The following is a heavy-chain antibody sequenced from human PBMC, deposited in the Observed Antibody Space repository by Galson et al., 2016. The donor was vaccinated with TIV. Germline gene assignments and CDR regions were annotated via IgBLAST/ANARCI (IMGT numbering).Heavy chain of an antibody. D-gene: IGHD1-20*01. CDR1: GSTFSTYP. Sequence: SLRLSCAASGSTFSTYPMHWVRQAPAKGLEWVAVISYDGSNKYYADSVKGRFTISKDNSKNTLYLQMNSLKAEDTAVYFCARDSGYDINWSPGYWGQGTLVTVSS. CDR2: ISYDGSNK. V-gene: IGHV3-30-3*01. J-gene: IGHJ4*02. CDR3: ARDSGYDINWSPGY.